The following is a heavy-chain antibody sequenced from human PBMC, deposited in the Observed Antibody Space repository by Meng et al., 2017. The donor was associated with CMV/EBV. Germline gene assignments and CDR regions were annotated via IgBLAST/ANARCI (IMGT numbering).Heavy chain of an antibody. D-gene: IGHD6-13*01. V-gene: IGHV1-69*04. Sequence: SVKVSCKASGGTFSSYTISWVGQAPGQGREWMGRIIPILGIANYAQKFQGRVTITADKSTSTAYMELSSLRSEDTAVYYCARDSWYGYYYGMDVWGQGTTVTVSS. J-gene: IGHJ6*02. CDR2: IIPILGIA. CDR3: ARDSWYGYYYGMDV. CDR1: GGTFSSYT.